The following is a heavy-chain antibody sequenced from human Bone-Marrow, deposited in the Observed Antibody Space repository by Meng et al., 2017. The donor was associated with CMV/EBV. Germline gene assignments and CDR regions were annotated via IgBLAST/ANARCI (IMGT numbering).Heavy chain of an antibody. V-gene: IGHV1-18*01. Sequence: ASVKVSCKASGYRFSDYGLSWVRQAPGQRPEWLGWISAYSGDTKYAERFQGRVSMTTDTSTSTAHMELRSLTSDDTAVYYCARDHVLRGVYNAYWGQGTPVTVYS. D-gene: IGHD3-10*01. CDR3: ARDHVLRGVYNAY. CDR2: ISAYSGDT. J-gene: IGHJ4*02. CDR1: GYRFSDYG.